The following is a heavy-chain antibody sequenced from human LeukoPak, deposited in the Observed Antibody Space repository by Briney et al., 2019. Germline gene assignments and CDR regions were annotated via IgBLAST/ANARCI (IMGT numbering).Heavy chain of an antibody. CDR3: ARSKDNRGYDVRHLDY. CDR2: INPNGGHT. D-gene: IGHD1-14*01. V-gene: IGHV1-46*01. J-gene: IGHJ4*02. Sequence: ASVTVSFKTAGFTFTGYYMHWVRQAPGQGLEWMGMINPNGGHTDYAQNFQGRVTMTRDMSTSTVYMELSSLRSEDTAVFYCARSKDNRGYDVRHLDYWGQGTLVTVSS. CDR1: GFTFTGYY.